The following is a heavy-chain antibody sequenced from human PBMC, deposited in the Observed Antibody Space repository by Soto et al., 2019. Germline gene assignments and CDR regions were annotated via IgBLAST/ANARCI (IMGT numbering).Heavy chain of an antibody. J-gene: IGHJ6*02. D-gene: IGHD3-22*01. Sequence: SVKVSFKASGGTFSSYAISWVRQAPGQGLEWMGGIIPIFGTANYAQKFQGRVTITADESTSTAYMELSSLRSEDTAVYYCASLVVVEGYYYGMDVWGQGTTVTVSS. CDR3: ASLVVVEGYYYGMDV. CDR2: IIPIFGTA. V-gene: IGHV1-69*13. CDR1: GGTFSSYA.